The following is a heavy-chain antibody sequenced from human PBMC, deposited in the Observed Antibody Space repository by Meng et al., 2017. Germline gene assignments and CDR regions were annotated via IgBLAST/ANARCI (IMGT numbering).Heavy chain of an antibody. CDR3: ARGGTGYYYDSSGYVRTYYFDY. V-gene: IGHV4-34*01. J-gene: IGHJ4*02. CDR2: INHSGST. D-gene: IGHD3-22*01. CDR1: GGSLSGYY. Sequence: VPRHQWGAGLVKPSEPLSPTCAVYGGSLSGYYWSWIRQPPGKGLEWIGEINHSGSTNYNPSLKSRVTISVDTSKNQFSLKLSSVTAADTAVYYCARGGTGYYYDSSGYVRTYYFDYWGQGTLVTVSS.